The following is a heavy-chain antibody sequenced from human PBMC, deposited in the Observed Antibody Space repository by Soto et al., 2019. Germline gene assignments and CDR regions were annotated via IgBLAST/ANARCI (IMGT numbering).Heavy chain of an antibody. D-gene: IGHD2-21*01. J-gene: IGHJ2*01. V-gene: IGHV3-23*01. CDR3: AKHIEGAGNWYFDL. CDR2: INGRGSPT. CDR1: GFTFSIYA. Sequence: EVQLLESGGGLVQPGGSLGLSCVASGFTFSIYAMSWVRQVPGKGPEWVSVINGRGSPTFYADSVKGRFTISRDNSKNTLYLQMNSLRAEDTAIYYCAKHIEGAGNWYFDLWGRCTLVAVSS.